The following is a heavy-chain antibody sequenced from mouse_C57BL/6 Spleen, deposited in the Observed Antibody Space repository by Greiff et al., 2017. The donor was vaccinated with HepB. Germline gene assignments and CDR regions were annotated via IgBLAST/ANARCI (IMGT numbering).Heavy chain of an antibody. Sequence: EVQLQQSGPELVKPGASVKISCKASGYSFTDYNMNWVKQSNGKSLEWIGVINPNYGTISYNQKFKGKATLTVDQSSSTAYMQLNSLTSEDSAVYYCAVHYYYGSSPYYFDYWGQGTTLTVSS. J-gene: IGHJ2*01. D-gene: IGHD1-1*01. CDR1: GYSFTDYN. V-gene: IGHV1-39*01. CDR2: INPNYGTI. CDR3: AVHYYYGSSPYYFDY.